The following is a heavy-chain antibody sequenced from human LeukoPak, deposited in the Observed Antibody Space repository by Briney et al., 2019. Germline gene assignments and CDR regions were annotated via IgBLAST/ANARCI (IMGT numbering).Heavy chain of an antibody. V-gene: IGHV3-23*01. D-gene: IGHD6-19*01. Sequence: GSLRLSWAASGFTFSRYAMSWVRQAPGKGLDWVSAISGSGGSTYYADSVKGRFTISRDNSKNTLSLQMNSLRAEDTAVYYCAKGFGAVAGTGFDYWGQGTLVTVSS. CDR3: AKGFGAVAGTGFDY. J-gene: IGHJ4*02. CDR2: ISGSGGST. CDR1: GFTFSRYA.